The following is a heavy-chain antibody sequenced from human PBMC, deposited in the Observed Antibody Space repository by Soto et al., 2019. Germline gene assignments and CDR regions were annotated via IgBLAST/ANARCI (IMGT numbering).Heavy chain of an antibody. Sequence: GGSLRLSCAASGFTFSSYGMHWVRQAPGKGLEWVAVISYDGSNKYYADSVKGRFTISRDNSKNTLYLQMNSLRAEDTAVYYCAIVAYSSSWCPSLWGQGTLVTVSS. V-gene: IGHV3-30*03. J-gene: IGHJ4*02. CDR3: AIVAYSSSWCPSL. CDR1: GFTFSSYG. CDR2: ISYDGSNK. D-gene: IGHD6-13*01.